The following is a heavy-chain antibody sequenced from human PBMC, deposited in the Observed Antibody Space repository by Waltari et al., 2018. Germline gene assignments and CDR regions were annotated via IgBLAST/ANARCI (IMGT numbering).Heavy chain of an antibody. CDR2: IIPIFGTA. J-gene: IGHJ4*02. V-gene: IGHV1-69*01. CDR1: TFSSYA. CDR3: ARDRLQYDSSGYD. D-gene: IGHD3-22*01. Sequence: TFSSYAISWVRQAPGQGLEWMGGIIPIFGTANYAQKFQGRVTITADESTSTAYMELSSLRSEDTAVYYCARDRLQYDSSGYDWGQGTLVTVSS.